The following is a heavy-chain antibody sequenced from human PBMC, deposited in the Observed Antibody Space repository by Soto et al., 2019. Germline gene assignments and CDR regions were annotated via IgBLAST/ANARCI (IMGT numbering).Heavy chain of an antibody. J-gene: IGHJ4*02. Sequence: EVQLVESGGGLVQPGGSLRLSCAASGFTFSSYSINWVRQAPGKGLEWVSYISSSSTIYYADSVKGRFTISRDNAKNSVYLQMNSLRDEDTAVYYCARELVWTSEYFDYWGQGTLVTVSS. V-gene: IGHV3-48*02. D-gene: IGHD6-6*01. CDR2: ISSSSTI. CDR1: GFTFSSYS. CDR3: ARELVWTSEYFDY.